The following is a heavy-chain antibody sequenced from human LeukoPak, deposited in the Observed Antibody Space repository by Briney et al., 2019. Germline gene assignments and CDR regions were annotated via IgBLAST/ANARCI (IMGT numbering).Heavy chain of an antibody. D-gene: IGHD3-22*01. CDR3: ARSSGYYSSLLYMHV. V-gene: IGHV1-46*01. Sequence: ASVKVSCTASGYTFTSYYMHWVRQAPGQGLGWVGIINPSGDPTTYAQKFQGRVTMTSDMSTSTVYMELSSLRSEDTAVYYCARSSGYYSSLLYMHVWGKGTTVTVSS. CDR1: GYTFTSYY. CDR2: INPSGDPT. J-gene: IGHJ6*03.